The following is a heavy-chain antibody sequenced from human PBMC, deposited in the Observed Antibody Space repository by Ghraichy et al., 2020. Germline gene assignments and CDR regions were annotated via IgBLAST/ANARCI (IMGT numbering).Heavy chain of an antibody. CDR2: IYYSGPT. CDR3: ARIRPDWYGSGSYYKGYFDY. J-gene: IGHJ4*02. V-gene: IGHV4-30-4*07. CDR1: GGSISSGGYS. Sequence: SETLSLTCAVSGGSISSGGYSWSWIRQPPGKGLEWIAYIYYSGPTYYNPSLQSRITISVDTSKNQFSLTLSSLTAADTAVYYCARIRPDWYGSGSYYKGYFDYWGQGTLVTVSS. D-gene: IGHD3-10*01.